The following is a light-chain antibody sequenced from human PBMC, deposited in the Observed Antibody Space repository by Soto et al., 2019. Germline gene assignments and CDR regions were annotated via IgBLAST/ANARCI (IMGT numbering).Light chain of an antibody. CDR1: QSVSSY. V-gene: IGKV3-11*01. Sequence: EIVLTQSPATLSLSPGERATLSCRASQSVSSYLAWYQQKPGQAPRLLIDDASNRATGIPARFSGSGSGTDFTLTISSLEPEDCAVYYCQQRSNWPPGVTFGQRTRLEIK. CDR2: DAS. CDR3: QQRSNWPPGVT. J-gene: IGKJ5*01.